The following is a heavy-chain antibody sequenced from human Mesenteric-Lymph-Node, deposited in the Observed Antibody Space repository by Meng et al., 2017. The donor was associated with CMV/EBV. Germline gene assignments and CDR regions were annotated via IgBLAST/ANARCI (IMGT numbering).Heavy chain of an antibody. CDR1: GFTFSSYA. J-gene: IGHJ4*02. Sequence: GGSLRLSCAASGFTFSSYAMHWVRQAPGKGLEWVAVISYDGSNKYYADSVKGRFTISRDNSKNTLYLQMNSLRAEDTAVYYCARPESNYALAAAVPYWGQGTLVTVSS. CDR2: ISYDGSNK. CDR3: ARPESNYALAAAVPY. D-gene: IGHD6-13*01. V-gene: IGHV3-30-3*01.